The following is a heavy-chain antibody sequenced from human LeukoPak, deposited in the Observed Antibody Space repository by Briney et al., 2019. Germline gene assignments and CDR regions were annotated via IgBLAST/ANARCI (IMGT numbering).Heavy chain of an antibody. CDR2: IYPGDSHT. D-gene: IGHD1-7*01. J-gene: IGHJ4*02. CDR3: ARQGITGTARYFDY. CDR1: GYTFTSYW. Sequence: GESLKISCKASGYTFTSYWIAWVRQMPGKGLEWMGIIYPGDSHTRYSPSFQGQVTISADKSISTAYLQWSSLKASDTAMYYCARQGITGTARYFDYWGQGTLVTVSS. V-gene: IGHV5-51*01.